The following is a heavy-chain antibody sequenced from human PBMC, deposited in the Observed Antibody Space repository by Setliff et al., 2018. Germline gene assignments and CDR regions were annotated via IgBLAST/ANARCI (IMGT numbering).Heavy chain of an antibody. D-gene: IGHD3-22*01. CDR3: ARDTRDRYDNSGHYLSLDY. V-gene: IGHV1-69*13. Sequence: ASVKVSCKASGGTFRTDGFSWVRQAPGQGLEWMGRIIPVFGTAKYAQKFQGTVTITADESTTTAYMELRSLRTEDTAIYYCARDTRDRYDNSGHYLSLDYWGQGTRVTVSS. CDR1: GGTFRTDG. J-gene: IGHJ4*02. CDR2: IIPVFGTA.